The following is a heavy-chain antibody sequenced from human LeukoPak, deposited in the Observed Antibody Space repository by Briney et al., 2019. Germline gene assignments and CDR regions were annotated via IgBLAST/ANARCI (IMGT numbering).Heavy chain of an antibody. Sequence: ASVKVSCKASGYTSTDYFMHWIRQAPGQGLEWMGIIRPGDGDTTNAQKFQGRVTMTRDTSTGTVYMQLTSLTSEDTAVYYCAREVGSTDHWGQGTLVTVSS. CDR3: AREVGSTDH. J-gene: IGHJ4*02. V-gene: IGHV1-46*01. D-gene: IGHD1-26*01. CDR2: IRPGDGDT. CDR1: GYTSTDYF.